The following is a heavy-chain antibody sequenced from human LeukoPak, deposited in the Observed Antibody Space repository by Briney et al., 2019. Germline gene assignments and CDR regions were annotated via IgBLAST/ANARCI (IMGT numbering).Heavy chain of an antibody. CDR1: GFTFSSYA. CDR2: IRGSGGST. D-gene: IGHD5-12*01. J-gene: IGHJ4*02. V-gene: IGHV3-23*01. CDR3: AKVGHIVATICYFDY. Sequence: GGSLRLSCAASGFTFSSYAMSWVRQAPGKGLEWVSAIRGSGGSTYYADSVKGRFTISRDNSKNTLYLQMNSLRAEDTAVYYCAKVGHIVATICYFDYWGQGTLVTVSS.